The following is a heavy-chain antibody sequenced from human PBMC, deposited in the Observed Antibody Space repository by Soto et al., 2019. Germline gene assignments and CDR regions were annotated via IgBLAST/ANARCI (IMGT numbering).Heavy chain of an antibody. D-gene: IGHD5-12*01. CDR3: ARDRRDGYNTFDD. J-gene: IGHJ4*02. Sequence: ASVKVSCKASGYTFTSYEMYWVRQAPGQGLEWMGIISPSDGSTTYAQKFQGRVTMTRDTSTSTVYMELSSLRSEDTAVYYCARDRRDGYNTFDDWGQGSLVTVSS. CDR2: ISPSDGST. CDR1: GYTFTSYE. V-gene: IGHV1-46*01.